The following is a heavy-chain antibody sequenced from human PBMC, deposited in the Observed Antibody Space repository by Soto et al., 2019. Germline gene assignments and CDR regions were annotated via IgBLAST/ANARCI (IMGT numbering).Heavy chain of an antibody. J-gene: IGHJ6*02. CDR1: GFIFRDYA. D-gene: IGHD3-10*01. Sequence: GGSLRLSCAAPGFIFRDYAMYWVRQAPGKGLEWVSVISGSDGTTFYADSVRGRVTSSRDNSRNMVYLQMISLRAEDTAVYYCAKVIGGSESYWGGSHYYYALDVWGQGTTVTVSS. CDR2: ISGSDGTT. V-gene: IGHV3-23*01. CDR3: AKVIGGSESYWGGSHYYYALDV.